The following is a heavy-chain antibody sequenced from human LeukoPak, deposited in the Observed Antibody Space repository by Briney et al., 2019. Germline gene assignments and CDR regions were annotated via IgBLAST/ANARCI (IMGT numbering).Heavy chain of an antibody. J-gene: IGHJ4*02. CDR1: GFTFSSYW. D-gene: IGHD6-19*01. Sequence: GGSLRLSCAGSGFTFSSYWMNWVRQAPGKGLEWVANIKQDGSEKYYVDSVKGRFTISRDNAKNSLYLEMNSLRTEDSAVYYCVRDQYSSGSLWGQGTLVTVSS. V-gene: IGHV3-7*01. CDR3: VRDQYSSGSL. CDR2: IKQDGSEK.